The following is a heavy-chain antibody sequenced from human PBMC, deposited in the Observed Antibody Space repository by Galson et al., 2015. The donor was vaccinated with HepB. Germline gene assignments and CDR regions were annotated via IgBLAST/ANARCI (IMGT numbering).Heavy chain of an antibody. CDR1: GFTFSSYW. V-gene: IGHV3-7*01. J-gene: IGHJ6*03. D-gene: IGHD6-13*01. CDR2: IKQDGSEK. Sequence: SLRLSCAASGFTFSSYWMSWVRQAPGKGLEWVANIKQDGSEKYYVDSVKGRFTISRDNAKNSLYLQMNSLRAEDTAVYYCARAFGYSSGWYNFYYMDVWGKGTTVTVSS. CDR3: ARAFGYSSGWYNFYYMDV.